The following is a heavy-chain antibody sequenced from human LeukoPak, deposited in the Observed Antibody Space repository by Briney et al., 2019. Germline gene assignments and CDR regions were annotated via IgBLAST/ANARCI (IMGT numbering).Heavy chain of an antibody. V-gene: IGHV1-8*02. CDR3: ARGPMFWSGYFQRDYYYGMDV. CDR2: MNPNGGST. CDR1: GFTFSSYD. D-gene: IGHD3-3*01. Sequence: PKASLKLSCKASGFTFSSYDMNWVRQAPGQGLEWIAWMNPNGGSTGYAQNFQGRVTMTRNTSISTAYMQLSSLRSEDTAVYYCARGPMFWSGYFQRDYYYGMDVWGQGSTVTVSS. J-gene: IGHJ6*02.